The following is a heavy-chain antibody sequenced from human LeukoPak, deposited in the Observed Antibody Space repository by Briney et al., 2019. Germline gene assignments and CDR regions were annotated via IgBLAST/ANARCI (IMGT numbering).Heavy chain of an antibody. J-gene: IGHJ5*02. CDR3: ARTTSDFWSGSPEPTWSDP. CDR1: GFTFSSYW. Sequence: GGSLRLSCAASGFTFSSYWMSWVRQAPGKGLEWAANIKQDGSEKYYVDSVKGRFTISRDNAKNSLYLQMNSLRAEDTAVYYCARTTSDFWSGSPEPTWSDPWAREPWSPSPQ. D-gene: IGHD3-3*01. V-gene: IGHV3-7*01. CDR2: IKQDGSEK.